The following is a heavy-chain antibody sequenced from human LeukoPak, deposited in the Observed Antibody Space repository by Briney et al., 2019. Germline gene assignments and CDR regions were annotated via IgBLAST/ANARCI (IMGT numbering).Heavy chain of an antibody. D-gene: IGHD6-19*01. V-gene: IGHV6-1*01. CDR3: ARGGWYMTVALFDQ. J-gene: IGHJ4*02. Sequence: SSQTLSLTCAISGDSVSRTNAAWNWIRQSPSRGLAWLGRTYYRTKWYSDSAISVRSRIIINPDTSKNQFSLQLNSVTPEDTAVYYCARGGWYMTVALFDQWGQGTPVTVSS. CDR1: GDSVSRTNAA. CDR2: TYYRTKWYS.